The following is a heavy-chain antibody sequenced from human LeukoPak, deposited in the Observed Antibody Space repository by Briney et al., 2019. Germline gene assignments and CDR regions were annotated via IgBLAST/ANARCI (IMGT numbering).Heavy chain of an antibody. CDR3: ARDYLVRGELGY. V-gene: IGHV1-2*02. J-gene: IGHJ4*02. CDR2: INPNSGGS. Sequence: GASVKVSCKASGYFFLGYYLHWLRQAPGQGLEWMGWINPNSGGSNYAQKFQGRVTMTRDTSISTAYMELSRLRSDDTAVYYCARDYLVRGELGYWGQGTPVTVSS. CDR1: GYFFLGYY. D-gene: IGHD3-10*01.